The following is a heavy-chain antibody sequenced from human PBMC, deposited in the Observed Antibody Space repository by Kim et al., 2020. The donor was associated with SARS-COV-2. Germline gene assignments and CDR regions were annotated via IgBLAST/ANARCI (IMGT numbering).Heavy chain of an antibody. D-gene: IGHD3-3*01. CDR2: IYYSGST. CDR1: GGSISSYY. Sequence: SETLSLTYTVSGGSISSYYWSWIRQPPGKGLEWIGYIYYSGSTNYNPSLKSRVTISVDTSKNQFSLKLSSVTAADTAVYYCAREGRFLEPFDPWGQGTLVTVSS. CDR3: AREGRFLEPFDP. J-gene: IGHJ5*02. V-gene: IGHV4-59*01.